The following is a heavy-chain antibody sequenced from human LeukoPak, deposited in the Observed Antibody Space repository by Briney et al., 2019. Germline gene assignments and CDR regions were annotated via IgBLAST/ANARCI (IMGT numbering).Heavy chain of an antibody. Sequence: SVTVSFKASGYTYTSYDGNWVGQASGQGLKWMGWINPNSGNTGYAQNFQGRVTMTSNTYISTAYMELSSLRSEDTAVYYCARGNRITNFGNYYYYYYMDVWGKETTVAVSS. CDR1: GYTYTSYD. J-gene: IGHJ6*03. CDR2: INPNSGNT. CDR3: ARGNRITNFGNYYYYYYMDV. V-gene: IGHV1-8*01. D-gene: IGHD3-3*01.